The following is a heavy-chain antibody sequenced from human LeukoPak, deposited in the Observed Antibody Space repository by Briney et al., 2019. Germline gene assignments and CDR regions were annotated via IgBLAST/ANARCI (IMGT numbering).Heavy chain of an antibody. CDR1: NGSISSSTYY. J-gene: IGHJ4*02. D-gene: IGHD6-19*01. CDR3: ARDYSSGWCFDY. Sequence: SETLSLTCTVSNGSISSSTYYWGWIRQPPGKRLEWIGSIYYTGSTYYNPSLKSRVTISVDTSKKQFSLKLSSVTAADTAVYYCARDYSSGWCFDYWGQGTLVTVSS. V-gene: IGHV4-39*07. CDR2: IYYTGST.